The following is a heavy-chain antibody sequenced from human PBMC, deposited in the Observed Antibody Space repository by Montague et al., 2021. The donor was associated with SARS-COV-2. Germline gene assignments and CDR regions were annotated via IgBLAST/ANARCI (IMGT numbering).Heavy chain of an antibody. V-gene: IGHV4-39*01. CDR3: ARQDIQLRFDL. J-gene: IGHJ2*01. CDR2: SRYGGTS. Sequence: SETLSLTCTVSSGSISNDIYYWGWIRQPPGKGPEWIGGSRYGGTSXYXXSLKSRVTISIDTSKNQCPLKMTAVTAADTAVYFCARQDIQLRFDLWGRGTLVTVSS. D-gene: IGHD1-1*01. CDR1: SGSISNDIYY.